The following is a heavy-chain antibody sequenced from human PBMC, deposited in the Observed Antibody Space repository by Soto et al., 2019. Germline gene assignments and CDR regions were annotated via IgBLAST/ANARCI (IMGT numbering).Heavy chain of an antibody. Sequence: QLQLVQSGPEAKEPGASVKVSCRASGYTFDTSTISWLRQAPGQGPEWMGWIKSYSGNTNYAQKFQGRLTMTTDTSTSTAYMELRSLTTDDTAIYYCAIADYGDDDYWGQGTLVTVSS. V-gene: IGHV1-18*01. CDR2: IKSYSGNT. CDR1: GYTFDTST. CDR3: AIADYGDDDY. D-gene: IGHD4-17*01. J-gene: IGHJ4*02.